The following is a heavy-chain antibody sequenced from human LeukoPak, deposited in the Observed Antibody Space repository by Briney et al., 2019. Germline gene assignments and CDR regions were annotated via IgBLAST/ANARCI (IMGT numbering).Heavy chain of an antibody. CDR1: GYTFTGYY. CDR2: INPSGGST. D-gene: IGHD6-13*01. CDR3: ARDGPYSSSGYFNYYYYMDV. J-gene: IGHJ6*03. Sequence: ASVKVSCKASGYTFTGYYMHWVRQAPGQGLEWMGIINPSGGSTSYAQKFQGRVTMTRDMSTSTVYMELSSLRSEDTAVYYCARDGPYSSSGYFNYYYYMDVWGKGTTVTVSS. V-gene: IGHV1-46*01.